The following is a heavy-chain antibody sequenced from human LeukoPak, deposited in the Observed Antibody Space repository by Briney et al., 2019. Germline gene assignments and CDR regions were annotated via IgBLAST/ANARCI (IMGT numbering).Heavy chain of an antibody. J-gene: IGHJ4*02. V-gene: IGHV4-4*02. CDR2: IYHSGST. Sequence: SETLSLTCAVSGGSISSSNWWSWVRQPPGKGLEWIGEIYHSGSTNYNPPLKSRVTISIDTSKNQFSLNLSSVTAADTAIYYCARGPTRYYFDYWGQGTLVTVSS. CDR3: ARGPTRYYFDY. CDR1: GGSISSSNW.